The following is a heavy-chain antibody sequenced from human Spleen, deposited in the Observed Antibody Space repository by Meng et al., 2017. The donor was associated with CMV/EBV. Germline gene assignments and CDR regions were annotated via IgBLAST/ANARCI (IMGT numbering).Heavy chain of an antibody. Sequence: ASVKVSCKASGYMYSDYDISWVRQAPGQGLEYMGWIHPNSGDSNSPQYLRGRVTMTRATSISTAYMELSSLRSDDTAIYYCTRALLGHPQDYWGQGTLVTVSS. CDR3: TRALLGHPQDY. V-gene: IGHV1-2*02. CDR2: IHPNSGDS. CDR1: GYMYSDYD. J-gene: IGHJ4*02.